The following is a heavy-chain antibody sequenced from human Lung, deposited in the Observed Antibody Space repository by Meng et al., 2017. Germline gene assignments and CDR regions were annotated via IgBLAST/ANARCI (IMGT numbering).Heavy chain of an antibody. V-gene: IGHV4-34*01. Sequence: VPLQEGGAGLLKPSESPSLSCVVSGWSFSDYYWTLIRQPPGKGLEWIGEINHSGSTNYNPSLESRATISVDTSQNNLSLKLSSVTAADSAVYYCARGPTTMAHDFDYWGQGTLVTVSS. J-gene: IGHJ4*02. CDR3: ARGPTTMAHDFDY. CDR1: GWSFSDYY. CDR2: INHSGST. D-gene: IGHD4-11*01.